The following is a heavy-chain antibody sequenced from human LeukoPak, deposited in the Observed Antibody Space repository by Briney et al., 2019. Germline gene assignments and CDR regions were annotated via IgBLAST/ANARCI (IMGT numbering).Heavy chain of an antibody. CDR1: GYSFTSFW. Sequence: GESLKISCKGSGYSFTSFWIGWVRQMPGKGLEWMGIIYPGDSDTRYSPSFQGQVTISADKSISTAYLQWSSLKASDTAMYYCARHPQQYGDYLSEYYFDYWGREPWSPSPQ. CDR2: IYPGDSDT. V-gene: IGHV5-51*01. D-gene: IGHD4-17*01. CDR3: ARHPQQYGDYLSEYYFDY. J-gene: IGHJ4*02.